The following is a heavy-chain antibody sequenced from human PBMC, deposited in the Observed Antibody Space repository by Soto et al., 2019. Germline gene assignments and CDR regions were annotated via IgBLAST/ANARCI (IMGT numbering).Heavy chain of an antibody. V-gene: IGHV2-5*01. CDR3: ARWGFSGYNNNY. CDR1: GFSLSARGVG. D-gene: IGHD5-12*01. CDR2: IYWNNDQ. J-gene: IGHJ4*02. Sequence: QITLKESGPTLVKPTQTLTLTCTFSGFSLSARGVGVGWIRQPPGKAMEWLALIYWNNDQHYSPSLRSRLTITKDTSKNHVFLTMTNMDPVDTATYYCARWGFSGYNNNYWGQGTLVTVSS.